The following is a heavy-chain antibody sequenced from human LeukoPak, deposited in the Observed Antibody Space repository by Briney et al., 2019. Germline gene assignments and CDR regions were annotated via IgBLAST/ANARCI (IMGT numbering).Heavy chain of an antibody. CDR2: ISGSGGST. CDR3: ARGTTTGGSFLDY. V-gene: IGHV3-23*01. CDR1: GFTFGSYA. J-gene: IGHJ4*02. D-gene: IGHD1-1*01. Sequence: GGSLRLSCAASGFTFGSYAMSWVRQAPGKGLEWVSGISGSGGSTSYADSVKGRFTISRDTSKNTLFLQMNSLRAEDTAVYYCARGTTTGGSFLDYWGQGTLVTVSS.